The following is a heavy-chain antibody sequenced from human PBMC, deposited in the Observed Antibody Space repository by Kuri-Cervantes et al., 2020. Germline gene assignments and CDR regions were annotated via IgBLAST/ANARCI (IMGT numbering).Heavy chain of an antibody. CDR3: ASWFGELPVDY. V-gene: IGHV3-74*01. CDR1: GFTFGDYA. D-gene: IGHD3-10*01. Sequence: GESLKISCTASGFTFGDYAMSWVRQAPGKGLVWVSRINSDGSSTSYADSVKGRFTISRDNAKNTLYLQMNSLRAEDTAVYYCASWFGELPVDYWGQGTLVTVSS. CDR2: INSDGSST. J-gene: IGHJ4*02.